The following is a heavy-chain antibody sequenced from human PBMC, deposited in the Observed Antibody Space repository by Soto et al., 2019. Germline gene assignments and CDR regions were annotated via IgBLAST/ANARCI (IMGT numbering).Heavy chain of an antibody. Sequence: VQLVESGGGVVQRGRSLRLSCAASGFTFSSYAMHWVRQAPGKGLEWVAVISYDGSNKYYADSVKGRFTISRDNSKNTLYLQMNSLRAEDTAVYYCARDQDVDTDYYYYGMDVWGQGTTVTVSS. J-gene: IGHJ6*02. V-gene: IGHV3-30-3*01. D-gene: IGHD5-18*01. CDR3: ARDQDVDTDYYYYGMDV. CDR2: ISYDGSNK. CDR1: GFTFSSYA.